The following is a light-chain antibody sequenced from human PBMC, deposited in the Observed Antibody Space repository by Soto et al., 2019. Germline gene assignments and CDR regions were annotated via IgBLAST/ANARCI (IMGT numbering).Light chain of an antibody. V-gene: IGLV1-51*01. CDR2: DND. Sequence: QSVLTQPPSVSAAPGQKVTISCSGSSSNIAKNFVSWYQQLPGAAPKLLIFDNDKRPSGIPDRFSGSKSGTSATLGITGLQTGDEADYYCGTWDSSLSAGVFGGGTKLTVL. CDR1: SSNIAKNF. CDR3: GTWDSSLSAGV. J-gene: IGLJ2*01.